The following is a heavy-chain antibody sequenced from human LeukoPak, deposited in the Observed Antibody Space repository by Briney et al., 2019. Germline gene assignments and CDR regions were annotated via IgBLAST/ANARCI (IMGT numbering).Heavy chain of an antibody. J-gene: IGHJ4*02. V-gene: IGHV4-4*02. CDR1: GGSISSSNW. CDR3: ARRNYYCSGGSCYAYYFDY. D-gene: IGHD2-15*01. Sequence: SETLSLTCAVSGGSISSSNWWSWVRQPPGKGLEWIGEIYHSGSTNYNPSLKSRVTISVDRSKNQFSLKLSSVTAADTAVYYCARRNYYCSGGSCYAYYFDYWGQGTLVTVSS. CDR2: IYHSGST.